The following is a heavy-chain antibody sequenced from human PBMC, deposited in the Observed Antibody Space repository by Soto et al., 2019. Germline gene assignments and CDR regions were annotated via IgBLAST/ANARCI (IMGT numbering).Heavy chain of an antibody. CDR2: INHSGST. J-gene: IGHJ6*03. D-gene: IGHD3-3*01. CDR1: GGSFSGYY. Sequence: SETLSLTCAVYGGSFSGYYWSWIRQPPGKGLEWIGEINHSGSTNYNPSLKSRVTISVDTSKNQFSLKLSSVTAADTAVYYCARGVAYYDFWSGYQKNYYYYYMDVWGKGTTVTVSS. V-gene: IGHV4-34*01. CDR3: ARGVAYYDFWSGYQKNYYYYYMDV.